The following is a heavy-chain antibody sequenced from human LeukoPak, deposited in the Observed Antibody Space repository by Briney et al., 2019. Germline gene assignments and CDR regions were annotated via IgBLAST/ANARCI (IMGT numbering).Heavy chain of an antibody. CDR2: IYYSGSTNYNPSLNSGST. CDR3: ARDGGGAHPYYYYMDV. Sequence: SETLSLTCSVSGGSISSYYWSWIRQPPGKGLEWIGYIYYSGSTNYNPSLNSGSTNYNPSLKSRVTISVDTSKNQFSLKLSSVTAADTAVYYCARDGGGAHPYYYYMDVWGKGTTVTVSS. J-gene: IGHJ6*03. D-gene: IGHD4-23*01. CDR1: GGSISSYY. V-gene: IGHV4-59*01.